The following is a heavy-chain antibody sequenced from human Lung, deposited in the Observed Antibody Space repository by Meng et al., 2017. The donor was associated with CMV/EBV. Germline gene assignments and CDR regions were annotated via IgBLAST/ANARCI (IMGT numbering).Heavy chain of an antibody. CDR1: GGTFDNYA. CDR2: INPILSMA. Sequence: SXXVSCKAPGGTFDNYAISWVRQAPGQGLEWMGGINPILSMATYPQRFQGRVTITADKSTTTAYMELSSLRSEDTALYYCARDFKTRRGIFGTVSGGYYGMDAWGQGTTVTVSS. CDR3: ARDFKTRRGIFGTVSGGYYGMDA. V-gene: IGHV1-69*10. J-gene: IGHJ6*02. D-gene: IGHD3-3*01.